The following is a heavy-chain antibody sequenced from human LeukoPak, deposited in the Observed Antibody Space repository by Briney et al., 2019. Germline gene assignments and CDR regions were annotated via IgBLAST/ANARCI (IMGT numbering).Heavy chain of an antibody. D-gene: IGHD4-17*01. V-gene: IGHV1-69*06. CDR1: GGTFSSCA. CDR2: IIPIFGTA. J-gene: IGHJ5*02. CDR3: ARDIDYTVTTEERWFDP. Sequence: ASVKVSCTSSGGTFSSCAISWVQQAPGQGLEWMGGIIPIFGTANYAQKFQGRVTIAADKSTSTAYMELSSLRSEDTAVYYCARDIDYTVTTEERWFDPWGQGTLVTVSS.